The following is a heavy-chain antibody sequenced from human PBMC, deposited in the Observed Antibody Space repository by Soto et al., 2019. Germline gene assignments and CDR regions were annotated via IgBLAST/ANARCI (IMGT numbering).Heavy chain of an antibody. Sequence: ASVKVSCKASGYTFTSFYVHWVRQAPGQGLEWMGVINPNGGSTAYAQKFQGRVTMTRGTSTSTVYMELSSLRSEDTAVFYCARLATVTPPYYFDYWGQGTLVTVSS. CDR1: GYTFTSFY. J-gene: IGHJ4*02. D-gene: IGHD4-17*01. CDR2: INPNGGST. CDR3: ARLATVTPPYYFDY. V-gene: IGHV1-46*01.